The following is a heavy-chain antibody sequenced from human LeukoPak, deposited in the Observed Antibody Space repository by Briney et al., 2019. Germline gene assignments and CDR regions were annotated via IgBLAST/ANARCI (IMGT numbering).Heavy chain of an antibody. V-gene: IGHV1-2*02. Sequence: ASVKVSCKASGYTFTGYYMHWVRQAPGQGLERMGWINPNSGGTNYAQKFQGRVTMTRDTSISTAYMELSRLRSDDTAVYYCARDSWGLSYYFDYWGQGTLVTVSS. D-gene: IGHD2/OR15-2a*01. J-gene: IGHJ4*02. CDR1: GYTFTGYY. CDR2: INPNSGGT. CDR3: ARDSWGLSYYFDY.